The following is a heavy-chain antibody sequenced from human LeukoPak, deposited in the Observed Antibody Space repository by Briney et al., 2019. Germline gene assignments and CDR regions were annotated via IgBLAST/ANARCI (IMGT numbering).Heavy chain of an antibody. CDR3: ARRGPPDY. J-gene: IGHJ4*02. Sequence: SETLSLTCTVSGGSISSYYWSWIRQPPGKGLEWIGYIYHSGSTYYNPSLKSRVTISVDTSKNQFSLKLSSVTAADTAVYYCARRGPPDYWGQGTLVTVSS. CDR2: IYHSGST. CDR1: GGSISSYY. V-gene: IGHV4-59*08.